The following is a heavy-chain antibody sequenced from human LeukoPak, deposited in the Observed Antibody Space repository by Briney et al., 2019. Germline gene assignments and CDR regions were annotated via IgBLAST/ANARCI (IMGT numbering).Heavy chain of an antibody. CDR1: GYSFTNYW. Sequence: GESLKISCKGSGYSFTNYWIGWVRQMPGKGLEWMGIIYPGDSDIRYSPSFQGQVTMSADKSISIAYLQWSSLKASDSAMYYCARLRVDTALDQAFDIWSQGTMVTVSS. J-gene: IGHJ3*02. CDR2: IYPGDSDI. CDR3: ARLRVDTALDQAFDI. V-gene: IGHV5-51*01. D-gene: IGHD5-18*01.